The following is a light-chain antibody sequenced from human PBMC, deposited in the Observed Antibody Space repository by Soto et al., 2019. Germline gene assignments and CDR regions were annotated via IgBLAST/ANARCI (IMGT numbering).Light chain of an antibody. J-gene: IGKJ1*01. CDR1: QSVSSSY. CDR3: SQYRSSPWT. V-gene: IGKV3-20*01. CDR2: GAS. Sequence: EIVLTQSPGPLYLSPGERATLSCRASQSVSSSYLAWYQQKPGQAPRPLIYGASSRAIGIPDTFSGTGSGTDFTLTIRRLEPEDFAVYYCSQYRSSPWTFGQGTKVEV.